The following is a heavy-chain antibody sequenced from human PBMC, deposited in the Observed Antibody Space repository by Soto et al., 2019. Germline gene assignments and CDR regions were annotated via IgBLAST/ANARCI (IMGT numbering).Heavy chain of an antibody. CDR2: IWSDGSNE. Sequence: QVQLVESGGGVVQPGRSLRLSCAASEFTFSRHGMHWVRQAPAKGLQWGGVIWSDGSNEVYADSVKGRFIISRDNSKNILYLQMNSLRAEDTAVYYCARERTFGDNKHNYMDVWGTGITVTVSS. CDR3: ARERTFGDNKHNYMDV. V-gene: IGHV3-33*01. J-gene: IGHJ6*03. CDR1: EFTFSRHG. D-gene: IGHD3-10*01.